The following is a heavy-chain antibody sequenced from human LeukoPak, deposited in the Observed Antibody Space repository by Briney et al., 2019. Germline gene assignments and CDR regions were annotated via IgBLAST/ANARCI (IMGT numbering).Heavy chain of an antibody. Sequence: GGSLRLSCAASGFTFSSYGMHWVRRAPGKGLEWVAVISYDGSNKYYADSVKGRFTISRDNSKNTLYLQMNSLRAEDTAVYYCAKDGDSWGQGTLVTVSS. CDR1: GFTFSSYG. J-gene: IGHJ4*02. CDR2: ISYDGSNK. V-gene: IGHV3-30*18. D-gene: IGHD3-3*01. CDR3: AKDGDS.